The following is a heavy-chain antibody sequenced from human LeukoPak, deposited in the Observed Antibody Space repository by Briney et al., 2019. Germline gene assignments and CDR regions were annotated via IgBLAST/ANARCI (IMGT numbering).Heavy chain of an antibody. CDR1: GFTFSSYA. CDR3: AKMKVSGTWYSDFDC. J-gene: IGHJ4*02. V-gene: IGHV3-23*01. Sequence: GGSLRLSCAASGFTFSSYAMSWVRQAPGKGLEWVSVISGSGGTTNYADSVKGRFTISRDNSQNTLYLQMNHLRAEDTAIYYCAKMKVSGTWYSDFDCWGQGTLVTASS. D-gene: IGHD6-13*01. CDR2: ISGSGGTT.